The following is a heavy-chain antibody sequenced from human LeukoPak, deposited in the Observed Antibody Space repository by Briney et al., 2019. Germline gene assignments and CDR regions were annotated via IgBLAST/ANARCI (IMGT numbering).Heavy chain of an antibody. Sequence: SETLSLTCTVSGGSISSYYWSWIRQPPGKGLEWIGYIYYSGSTNYNPSLKSRVTISVDTSKNQFSLKLSSVTAADTAVYYCARDLGSLNYDYWGQGTLVTDSS. CDR1: GGSISSYY. V-gene: IGHV4-59*01. D-gene: IGHD3-10*01. J-gene: IGHJ4*02. CDR3: ARDLGSLNYDY. CDR2: IYYSGST.